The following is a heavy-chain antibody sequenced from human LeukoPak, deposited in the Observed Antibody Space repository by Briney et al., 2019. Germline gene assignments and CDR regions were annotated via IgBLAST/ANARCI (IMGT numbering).Heavy chain of an antibody. J-gene: IGHJ5*02. CDR1: SASLFRSTTFH. V-gene: IGHV4-39*07. CDR3: ARDLGTSGEVKFDP. D-gene: IGHD3-16*01. Sequence: SETLSLTCTVSSASLFRSTTFHWGWIRQSPGKGLEWIASISQIGSTYFNPSLKSRVAITADKSKNQLSLKLFSVTAADTAVYYCARDLGTSGEVKFDPWGQGALVTVSS. CDR2: ISQIGST.